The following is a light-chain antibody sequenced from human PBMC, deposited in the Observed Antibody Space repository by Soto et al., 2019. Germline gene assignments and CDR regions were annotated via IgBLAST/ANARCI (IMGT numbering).Light chain of an antibody. CDR2: GAS. J-gene: IGKJ5*01. V-gene: IGKV3-20*01. CDR3: QQYGSSPFT. Sequence: EIGITQSPATLSVSPGERATLSCRASQSVSSNLAWYQQKRGQAPRLLIHGASSRATGIPHRFSGSGSGTDFTLTISSLEPEDFAVYYCQQYGSSPFTFGQGTRLEIK. CDR1: QSVSSN.